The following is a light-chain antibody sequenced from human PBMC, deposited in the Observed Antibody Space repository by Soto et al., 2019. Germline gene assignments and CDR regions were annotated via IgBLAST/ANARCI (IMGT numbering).Light chain of an antibody. Sequence: QSVLTQPPSASGSPGQSVTFSCTGTSSDVGGYNFVSWYQHHPGKAPKLMIYEVFKRPSGVPDRFSGSKSGNTASLTVSGLQAEDEADYYCASYAGSNNFVFGTGTKVTVL. CDR2: EVF. CDR3: ASYAGSNNFV. J-gene: IGLJ1*01. CDR1: SSDVGGYNF. V-gene: IGLV2-8*01.